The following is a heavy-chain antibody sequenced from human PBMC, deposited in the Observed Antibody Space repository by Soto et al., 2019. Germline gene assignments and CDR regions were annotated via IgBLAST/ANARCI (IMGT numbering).Heavy chain of an antibody. CDR1: GFTFSSYA. CDR3: AKDRAPFYCSGGSCYSGHAFDI. J-gene: IGHJ3*02. D-gene: IGHD2-15*01. CDR2: ISGSGGST. Sequence: EVQLLESGGGLVQPGGSLRLSCAASGFTFSSYAMSWVRQAPGKGLEWVSAISGSGGSTYYADSVKGRFTISRDNSKNTLYLQMNSLRAEDTAVYYCAKDRAPFYCSGGSCYSGHAFDIWGQGTMVTVSS. V-gene: IGHV3-23*01.